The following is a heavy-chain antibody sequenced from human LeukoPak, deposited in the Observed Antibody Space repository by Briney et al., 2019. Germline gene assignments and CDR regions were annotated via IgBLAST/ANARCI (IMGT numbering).Heavy chain of an antibody. CDR2: MNPNSGNT. V-gene: IGHV1-8*03. D-gene: IGHD6-19*01. J-gene: IGHJ6*03. Sequence: ASVKVSCKASGYTFTSYDINWVRQATGQGLEWMGWMNPNSGNTGYAQKFQGRVTITRNTSISAAYMELSSLRSEDTAVYYCARAPQWPVLGAYYYYMDVWGKGTTVTVSS. CDR3: ARAPQWPVLGAYYYYMDV. CDR1: GYTFTSYD.